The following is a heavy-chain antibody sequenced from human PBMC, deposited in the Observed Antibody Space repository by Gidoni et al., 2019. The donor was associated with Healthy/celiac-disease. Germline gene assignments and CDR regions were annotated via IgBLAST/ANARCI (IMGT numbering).Heavy chain of an antibody. CDR1: GYSFTSYW. CDR2: IYPGDSDT. D-gene: IGHD3-10*01. V-gene: IGHV5-51*01. Sequence: EVQLVQSGAEVKKPGESLKISCKGSGYSFTSYWIGWVRQMPGKGLEWMGIIYPGDSDTRYSPSFQGQVTISADKSISTAYLQWSSLKASDTAMYYCARQREGIITMAGTDEYYFDYWGQGTLVTVSS. J-gene: IGHJ4*02. CDR3: ARQREGIITMAGTDEYYFDY.